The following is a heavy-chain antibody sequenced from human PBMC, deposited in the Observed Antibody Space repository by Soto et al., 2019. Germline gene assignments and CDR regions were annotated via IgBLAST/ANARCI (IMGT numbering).Heavy chain of an antibody. V-gene: IGHV3-21*01. CDR3: ARGASVRDGSNLDFYH. CDR1: GFTFSTYA. J-gene: IGHJ1*01. CDR2: ISSTSSFR. Sequence: LRLSCAASGFTFSTYAMNWVRQAPGKGLEWVSSISSTSSFRYYADSVKGRFTISRDNAKNSLYLQMNSLRAQDTAVYYCARGASVRDGSNLDFYHCGQGTLVTVSS. D-gene: IGHD3-10*01.